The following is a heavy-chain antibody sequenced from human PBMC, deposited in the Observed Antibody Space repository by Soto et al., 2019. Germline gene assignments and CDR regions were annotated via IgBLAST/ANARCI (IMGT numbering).Heavy chain of an antibody. J-gene: IGHJ5*02. CDR1: SLTFSSFA. CDR3: AKDYFVPTS. CDR2: IRGNRGST. D-gene: IGHD6-6*01. V-gene: IGHV3-23*01. Sequence: GGSLRLSCAASSLTFSSFAMICGPQGLGKGRGWGSGIRGNRGSTYYADSVKGPFTVSRHNYKNTLYLQMNSLRAEDTAVYYCAKDYFVPTSWGQGTLVTVSS.